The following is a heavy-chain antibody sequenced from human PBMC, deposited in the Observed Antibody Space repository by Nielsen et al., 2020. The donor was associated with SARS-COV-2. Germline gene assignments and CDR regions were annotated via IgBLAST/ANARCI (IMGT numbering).Heavy chain of an antibody. J-gene: IGHJ5*02. V-gene: IGHV4-31*03. CDR3: ARAPWSYVWVPAAWGDWFDP. CDR2: IYYSGST. Sequence: LRLSCTVSGGSISSSSYYWSWIRQHPGKGLEWIGYIYYSGSTYYNPSLKSRVTISVDTSKNQFSLKLSSVTAADTAVYYCARAPWSYVWVPAAWGDWFDPWGQGTLVTVSS. D-gene: IGHD2-2*01. CDR1: GGSISSSSYY.